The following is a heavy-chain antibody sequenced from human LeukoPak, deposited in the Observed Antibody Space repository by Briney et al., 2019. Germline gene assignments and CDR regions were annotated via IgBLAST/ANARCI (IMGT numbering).Heavy chain of an antibody. CDR3: ASPQVGSSLSSYYFDY. CDR2: IIPIFGTA. J-gene: IGHJ4*02. Sequence: ASVKVSCKSSGGTFSSYAISWVRQAPGQGLEWMGGIIPIFGTANYAQKFQGRVTITADKSTSTAYMELSSLRSEDTAVYYCASPQVGSSLSSYYFDYWGQGTLVTVSS. D-gene: IGHD6-6*01. V-gene: IGHV1-69*06. CDR1: GGTFSSYA.